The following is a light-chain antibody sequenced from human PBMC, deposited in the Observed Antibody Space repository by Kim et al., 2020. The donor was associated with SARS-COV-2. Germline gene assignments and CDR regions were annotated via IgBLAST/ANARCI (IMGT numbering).Light chain of an antibody. CDR1: QGISSY. CDR2: AAS. Sequence: AIRMTQSPSSFSASTGDRVTITCRASQGISSYLAWYQQKPGKAPKLLIYAASTLQSGVPSRFSGSGSGTDFTLTISCLQSEDFATYYCQQYYSYHRTFGQGTKLEI. V-gene: IGKV1-8*01. J-gene: IGKJ2*01. CDR3: QQYYSYHRT.